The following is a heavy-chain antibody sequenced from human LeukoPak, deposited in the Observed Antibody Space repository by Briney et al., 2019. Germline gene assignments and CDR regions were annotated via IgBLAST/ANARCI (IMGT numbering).Heavy chain of an antibody. CDR3: ARGRNYYDSSGYYFRSLGY. D-gene: IGHD3-22*01. Sequence: ASVKVSCKASVYTFTSYAMHWGRQAPGQRLEWMGWINAGNGNTKYSQKFQGRVTITRDTSASTAYMELSSLRSEDTAVYYCARGRNYYDSSGYYFRSLGYWGQGTLVTVSS. J-gene: IGHJ4*02. CDR2: INAGNGNT. V-gene: IGHV1-3*01. CDR1: VYTFTSYA.